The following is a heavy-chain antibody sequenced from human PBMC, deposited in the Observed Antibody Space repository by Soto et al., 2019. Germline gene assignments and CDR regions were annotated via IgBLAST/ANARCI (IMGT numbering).Heavy chain of an antibody. J-gene: IGHJ4*02. CDR1: GFTFSSYG. CDR3: AKDAPYFDY. CDR2: ISYDGSNK. Sequence: QVQLVESGGGVVQPGRSLRLSCAASGFTFSSYGMHWVRQAPGKGVERVAVISYDGSNKYYADSVKGRFTISRDNSKNTLYLQMNSVRAEDTAVYYCAKDAPYFDYWGQGTLVTVSS. V-gene: IGHV3-30*18.